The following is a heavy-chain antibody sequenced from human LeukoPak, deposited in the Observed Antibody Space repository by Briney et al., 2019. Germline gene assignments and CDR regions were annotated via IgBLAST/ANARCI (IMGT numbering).Heavy chain of an antibody. D-gene: IGHD6-13*01. CDR1: GFTFSSYA. Sequence: GGSLRLSCAASGFTFSSYAMSWVRQAPGKGLEWVPAISGSGGSTYYADSVKGRFTISRDNSKNTLYLQMNSLRAEDTAVYYCAKDRVSDISSSWELDYWGQGTLVTVSS. CDR3: AKDRVSDISSSWELDY. V-gene: IGHV3-23*01. CDR2: ISGSGGST. J-gene: IGHJ4*02.